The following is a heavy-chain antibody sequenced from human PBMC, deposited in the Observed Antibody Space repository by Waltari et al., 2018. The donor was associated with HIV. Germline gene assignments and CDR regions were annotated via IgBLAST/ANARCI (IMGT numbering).Heavy chain of an antibody. CDR2: ITVSGGST. J-gene: IGHJ4*02. D-gene: IGHD7-27*01. CDR3: ARQSLGSFDY. Sequence: EVQLLESGGGLVQPGGSLRLSCATSGFTFSSYAMSWVRQAPRKGLELVSAITVSGGSTYYADSVKGRFTISRDNSKNTLYLQMDSLRAEDTAVYYCARQSLGSFDYWGQGTLVTVSS. V-gene: IGHV3-23*01. CDR1: GFTFSSYA.